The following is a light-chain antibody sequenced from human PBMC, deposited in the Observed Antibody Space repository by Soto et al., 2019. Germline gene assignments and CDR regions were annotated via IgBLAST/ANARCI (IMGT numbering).Light chain of an antibody. CDR2: SNN. V-gene: IGLV1-47*02. Sequence: QLVLTQPPSASGTPGQRVTISCSGSSSNIGSNYVYWYQQLPGAAPKLLIYSNNQRPSVVPDRFSGSKSGTSASLAISGLRSEAEADYYCAAWDESLSVLVLGGGTKLTVL. CDR1: SSNIGSNY. CDR3: AAWDESLSVLV. J-gene: IGLJ3*02.